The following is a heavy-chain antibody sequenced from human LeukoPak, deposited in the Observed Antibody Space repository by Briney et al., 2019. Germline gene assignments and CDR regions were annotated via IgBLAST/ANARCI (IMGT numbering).Heavy chain of an antibody. J-gene: IGHJ4*02. D-gene: IGHD3-22*01. CDR2: ISSSSSYI. Sequence: GGSLRLSCAASGFTFSSYAMSWVRQAPGKGLEWVSSISSSSSYIYYADSVKGRFTISRDNAKNSLYLRMNSLRAEDTAVYYCAIPHYYDSSGYYFGYWGQGTLVTVSS. V-gene: IGHV3-21*01. CDR3: AIPHYYDSSGYYFGY. CDR1: GFTFSSYA.